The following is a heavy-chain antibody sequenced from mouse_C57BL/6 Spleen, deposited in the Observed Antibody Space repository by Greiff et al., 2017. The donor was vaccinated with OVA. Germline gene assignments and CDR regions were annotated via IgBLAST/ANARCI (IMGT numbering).Heavy chain of an antibody. V-gene: IGHV1-55*01. CDR1: GYTFTSYW. J-gene: IGHJ3*01. CDR2: IYPGSGST. D-gene: IGHD3-3*01. CDR3: ARGEVEGSFAY. Sequence: QVQLLQPGAELVKPGASVKMSCKASGYTFTSYWITWVKQRPGQGLEWIGDIYPGSGSTNYNEKFKSKVTLTVDTTSSTAYMQLSSLTSEDSAVYYCARGEVEGSFAYWGQGTLVTVSA.